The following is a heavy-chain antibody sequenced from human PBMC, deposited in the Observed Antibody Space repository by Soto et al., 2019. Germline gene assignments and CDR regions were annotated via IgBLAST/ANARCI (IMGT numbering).Heavy chain of an antibody. V-gene: IGHV1-69*13. CDR3: ARGREGGIVVVTSFDP. D-gene: IGHD2-21*02. CDR1: GGTFSSYA. J-gene: IGHJ5*02. CDR2: IIPIFGTA. Sequence: SVKVSCKASGGTFSSYAISWVRQAPGQGLEWMGGIIPIFGTANYAQKFQGRVTITADESTSTAYMELSSLRSEDTAVYYCARGREGGIVVVTSFDPWGQGTLVTVSS.